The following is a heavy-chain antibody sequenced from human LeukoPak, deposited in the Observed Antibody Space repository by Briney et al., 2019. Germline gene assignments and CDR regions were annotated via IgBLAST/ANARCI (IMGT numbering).Heavy chain of an antibody. V-gene: IGHV3-7*01. CDR1: GFNFGPYW. D-gene: IGHD3-16*01. Sequence: GGSLRLSCAASGFNFGPYWMSWVRQAPGKGPEWVANIKGDGSEKFYANSVKGRFTISRDNAENLLFLQMNSLRVEDTAVYYCARDYWLGIRGLFYFNYWGQGTLVTVSS. CDR3: ARDYWLGIRGLFYFNY. CDR2: IKGDGSEK. J-gene: IGHJ4*02.